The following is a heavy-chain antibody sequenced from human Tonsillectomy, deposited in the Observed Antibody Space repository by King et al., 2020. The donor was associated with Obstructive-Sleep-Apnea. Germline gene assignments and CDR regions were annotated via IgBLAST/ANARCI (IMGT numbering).Heavy chain of an antibody. Sequence: QLVQSGAELKKPGESLKISCQVSGYNLNDHWIGWVRQMPGKGLEWIGTIYPGDSDTEYNPSFRGQVTISGDKSTSTMFLQWRSLRASDTAIFYCARQTAMADSDLYYFDHWGQGTLVTVSS. J-gene: IGHJ4*02. D-gene: IGHD6-19*01. CDR2: IYPGDSDT. CDR1: GYNLNDHW. V-gene: IGHV5-51*01. CDR3: ARQTAMADSDLYYFDH.